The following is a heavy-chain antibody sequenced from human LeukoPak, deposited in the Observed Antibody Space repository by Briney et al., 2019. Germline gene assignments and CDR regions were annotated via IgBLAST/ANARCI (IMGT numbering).Heavy chain of an antibody. CDR1: GFTFSTYT. D-gene: IGHD2-15*01. V-gene: IGHV3-21*01. Sequence: GGSLRLSCAASGFTFSTYTMNWVRQAPGKGLEWVPAISSSSSYIYYADSVKGRFTISRDNAKNSLYLQMNSLRAEDTAVYYCARGRVAVVEVGYDAFDIWGQGTMVTVSS. J-gene: IGHJ3*02. CDR3: ARGRVAVVEVGYDAFDI. CDR2: ISSSSSYI.